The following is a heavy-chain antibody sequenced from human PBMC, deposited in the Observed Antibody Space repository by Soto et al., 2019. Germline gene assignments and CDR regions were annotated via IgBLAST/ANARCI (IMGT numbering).Heavy chain of an antibody. D-gene: IGHD4-17*01. V-gene: IGHV4-31*03. CDR1: GGSISSGVYY. Sequence: PSETLSLTCTVSGGSISSGVYYWSWVRQHPGKGLEWIGYIYHSGTTYYNPSLRSRVAISVDTSKNQFSLKLNSVTAADTAVYCCARAVANGGNFDYWGQGTLVTVSS. J-gene: IGHJ4*02. CDR3: ARAVANGGNFDY. CDR2: IYHSGTT.